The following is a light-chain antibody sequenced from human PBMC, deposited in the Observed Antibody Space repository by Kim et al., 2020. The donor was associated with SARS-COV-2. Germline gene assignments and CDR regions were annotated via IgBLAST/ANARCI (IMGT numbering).Light chain of an antibody. CDR1: SSNIGAHYD. Sequence: QKITISCTGSSSNIGAHYDVHWYQHLPGTAPKLLIFGNTNRPSGVSDRFSASKSGTSASLAITGLQADDEADYYCQSFDSSVSGWVFGGGTQLTVL. V-gene: IGLV1-40*01. J-gene: IGLJ3*02. CDR3: QSFDSSVSGWV. CDR2: GNT.